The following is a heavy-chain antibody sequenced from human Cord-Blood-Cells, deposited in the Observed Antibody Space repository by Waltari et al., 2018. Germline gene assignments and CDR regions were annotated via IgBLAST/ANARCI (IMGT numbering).Heavy chain of an antibody. CDR1: GGSFSGYY. CDR2: INHNGST. J-gene: IGHJ3*02. V-gene: IGHV4-34*01. D-gene: IGHD5-18*01. Sequence: QVQLQQWGAGLLKPSETLSLTCAVYGGSFSGYYWSWIRQPPGKGLEWIGEINHNGSTNYSQALKSRVTISVDTSKNQFSLKLGAVTAADTAVYYCARRGYSYGLIGPRHAFDIWGQGTMVTVSS. CDR3: ARRGYSYGLIGPRHAFDI.